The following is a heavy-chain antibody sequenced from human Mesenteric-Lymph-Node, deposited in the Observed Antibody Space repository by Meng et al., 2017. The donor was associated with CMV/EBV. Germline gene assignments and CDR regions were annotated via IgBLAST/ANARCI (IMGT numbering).Heavy chain of an antibody. CDR3: ARGGGCSSTSCYSWFDP. V-gene: IGHV3-30*04. J-gene: IGHJ5*02. D-gene: IGHD2-2*01. CDR2: ISYDGSNK. Sequence: GESLKISCAASGFTFSSYAMHWVRQAPGKGLEWVAVISYDGSNKYYADSVKGRFTISRDNSKNTLYLQMNSLRAGDTAVYYCARGGGCSSTSCYSWFDPWGQGTLVTVSS. CDR1: GFTFSSYA.